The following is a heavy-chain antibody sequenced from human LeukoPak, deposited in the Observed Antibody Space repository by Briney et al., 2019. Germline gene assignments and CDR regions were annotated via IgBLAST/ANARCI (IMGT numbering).Heavy chain of an antibody. J-gene: IGHJ3*02. CDR1: GGSNSSYY. V-gene: IGHV4-4*07. CDR3: ARDRGYYDSSGYYAFDI. Sequence: KSSETLSLTCTVSGGSNSSYYWSWIRQPAGVGLKWIGRIYTSGSTDYNPSLNSRVTMSVDTSKNQFSLKLSSVTAADTAVYYCARDRGYYDSSGYYAFDIWGQGTMVTVSS. D-gene: IGHD3-22*01. CDR2: IYTSGST.